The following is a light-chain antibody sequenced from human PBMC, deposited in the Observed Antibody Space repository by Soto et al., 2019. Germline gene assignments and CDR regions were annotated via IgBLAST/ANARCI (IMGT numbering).Light chain of an antibody. V-gene: IGKV3-20*01. CDR1: HRTANSY. Sequence: IGLTLSPGTLSLSKGERATLSCRTSHRTANSYFAWSQQKPGQAPRLLIYGTSSRATGVPDRFTGSGSGTDFTLTISRLEPEDFAVYYCHQSVVSMWPFGQVTKVDIK. J-gene: IGKJ1*01. CDR2: GTS. CDR3: HQSVVSMWP.